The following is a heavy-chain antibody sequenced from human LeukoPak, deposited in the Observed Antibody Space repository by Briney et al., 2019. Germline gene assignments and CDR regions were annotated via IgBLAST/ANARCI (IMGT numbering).Heavy chain of an antibody. CDR1: GFAFSSFA. J-gene: IGHJ4*02. V-gene: IGHV3-30*04. D-gene: IGHD6-13*01. CDR3: AKGISTGWSIKYFFDY. Sequence: PGRSLRLSCAASGFAFSSFAMHWVRQTPGKGLEWVSLISYDGITEDYSDSVKGRFTISRDNFKNTLFLQMNSLRDEDTALYYCAKGISTGWSIKYFFDYWGQGTLVTVSS. CDR2: ISYDGITE.